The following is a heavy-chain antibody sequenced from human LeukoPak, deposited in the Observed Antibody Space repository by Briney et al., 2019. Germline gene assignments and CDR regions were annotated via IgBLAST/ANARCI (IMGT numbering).Heavy chain of an antibody. CDR3: TREILAAGKTLTY. Sequence: PGGSLRLSCAASGFTFSSYAMSWVRQAPGKGLEWVSGISGRDSTTYYADSVKGRFTISRENSKNTLYLQMNSLRAEDTAVYYCTREILAAGKTLTYWGQGNLITVSS. J-gene: IGHJ4*02. CDR2: ISGRDSTT. V-gene: IGHV3-23*01. D-gene: IGHD6-13*01. CDR1: GFTFSSYA.